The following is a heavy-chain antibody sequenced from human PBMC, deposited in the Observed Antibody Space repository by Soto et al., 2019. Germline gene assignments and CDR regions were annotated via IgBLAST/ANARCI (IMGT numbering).Heavy chain of an antibody. D-gene: IGHD3-10*01. Sequence: GGSLRLSCAASGFIFTSYAMNWVRQAPGKGLEWVSYISSNSGTIYYTDSVKGRFTISRDNTKNSLYLQMNSLRDEDTAVYYCASHWYYYGSGSYYPFDYWGQGTLVTVSS. CDR3: ASHWYYYGSGSYYPFDY. V-gene: IGHV3-48*02. CDR1: GFIFTSYA. CDR2: ISSNSGTI. J-gene: IGHJ4*02.